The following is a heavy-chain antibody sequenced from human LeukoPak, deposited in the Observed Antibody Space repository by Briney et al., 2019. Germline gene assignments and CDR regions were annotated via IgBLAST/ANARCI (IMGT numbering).Heavy chain of an antibody. CDR1: PFTFSSYG. Sequence: GGSLRLSCAASPFTFSSYGMHWVRQAPGKGLEWVAYIQYDGSNQQYADSVKGRFSISRDSSKNILYLQMNSLRAEDTAVYYCARDSERGSPVLLFGFQGDDAFDIWGQGTMVTVSS. D-gene: IGHD3-10*01. V-gene: IGHV3-30*19. CDR3: ARDSERGSPVLLFGFQGDDAFDI. J-gene: IGHJ3*02. CDR2: IQYDGSNQ.